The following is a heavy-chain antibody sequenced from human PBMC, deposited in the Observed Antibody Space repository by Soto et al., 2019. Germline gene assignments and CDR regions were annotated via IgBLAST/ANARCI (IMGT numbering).Heavy chain of an antibody. CDR1: GFTFDDYA. J-gene: IGHJ4*02. CDR2: ISWNSGSI. CDR3: AKDKSIAAARSEYFDY. Sequence: LRLSCAASGFTFDDYAMLWVRQVPGKGLEWVSGISWNSGSIGYADSVKGRFTISRDNAKNSLYLQMNSLRAEDTALYYCAKDKSIAAARSEYFDYWGQGTLVTVSS. D-gene: IGHD6-13*01. V-gene: IGHV3-9*01.